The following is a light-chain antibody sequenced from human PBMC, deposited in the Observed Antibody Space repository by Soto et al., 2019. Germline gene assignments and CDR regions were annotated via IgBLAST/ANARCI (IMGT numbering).Light chain of an antibody. Sequence: QSALTQPASVSGCPGQSSRISWSGGRDDIGAYGYVSWYQQHPGNAPKLLVYEVTNRPSGVSDRFSGSKSGNTASLTISGLQAEDEADYYCNSYTNSSAVVFGGGTKATVL. V-gene: IGLV2-14*01. J-gene: IGLJ2*01. CDR1: RDDIGAYGY. CDR2: EVT. CDR3: NSYTNSSAVV.